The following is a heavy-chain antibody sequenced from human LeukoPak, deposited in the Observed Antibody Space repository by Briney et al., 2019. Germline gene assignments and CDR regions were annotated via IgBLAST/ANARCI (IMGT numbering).Heavy chain of an antibody. CDR3: AKAVDNSGWYSDY. J-gene: IGHJ4*02. D-gene: IGHD5-12*01. CDR2: ISGSGIST. V-gene: IGHV3-23*01. CDR1: GFTFSSYA. Sequence: GGSLTLSCVASGFTFSSYAMSWVRQAPGKGLEWVSTISGSGISTYYAGSGKGRFTISRDNSKNTLYLQMNSLRAEDTAVYYCAKAVDNSGWYSDYWGQGTLVTVCS.